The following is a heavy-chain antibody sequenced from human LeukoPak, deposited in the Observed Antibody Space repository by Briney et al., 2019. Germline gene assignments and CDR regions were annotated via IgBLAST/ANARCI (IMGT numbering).Heavy chain of an antibody. CDR2: IYPGDSDT. D-gene: IGHD4-17*01. Sequence: GESLKISCKGSAYSFTSYWIGWVRQMPGKGLECMGIIYPGDSDTRYSPSFQGQVTISADKSISTAYLQWSSLKASDTAMYYCARQGHYGDYLFDPWGQGTLVTVSS. J-gene: IGHJ5*02. CDR1: AYSFTSYW. CDR3: ARQGHYGDYLFDP. V-gene: IGHV5-51*01.